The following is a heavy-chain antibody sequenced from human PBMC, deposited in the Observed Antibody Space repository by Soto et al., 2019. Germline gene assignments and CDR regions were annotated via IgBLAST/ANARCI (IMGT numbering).Heavy chain of an antibody. CDR3: ARDYSKTY. J-gene: IGHJ4*02. CDR2: ISGSGGGT. D-gene: IGHD2-15*01. CDR1: GFTFSSHC. V-gene: IGHV3-23*01. Sequence: PGGSLRLSCAASGFTFSSHCMYWVRQAPGKGLEWVSGISGSGGGTYYADSVKGRFTISRDTSKNTLYLQMNSLRAEDTAVYYCARDYSKTYWGQGTLVTVSS.